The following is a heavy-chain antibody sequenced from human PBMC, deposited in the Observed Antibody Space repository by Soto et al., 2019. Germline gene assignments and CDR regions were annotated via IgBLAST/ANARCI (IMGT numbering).Heavy chain of an antibody. D-gene: IGHD6-6*01. V-gene: IGHV3-21*04. CDR2: ISSTTNYI. Sequence: VGSLRFSCAAPGFTFTRYSMNWVRQAPGKGLEWVSSISSTTNYIYYGDSMKGRFTISRDNAKYSLYLQMNSLRVEDTALYYCVIPTRSVRGMGVWGQGTTVTVSS. J-gene: IGHJ6*02. CDR1: GFTFTRYS. CDR3: VIPTRSVRGMGV.